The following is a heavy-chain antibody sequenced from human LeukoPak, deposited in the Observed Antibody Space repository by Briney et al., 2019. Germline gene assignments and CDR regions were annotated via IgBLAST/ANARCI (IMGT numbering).Heavy chain of an antibody. V-gene: IGHV3-74*01. J-gene: IGHJ4*02. CDR1: GFLISGYW. D-gene: IGHD5-24*01. CDR3: ARDGVATTPFDY. Sequence: GGSLRLSCAASGFLISGYWMHWVRQAPGKGLVWVSLITGDGSTAIYADSVKGRFTVSRDNAKNTLYLQMNSLRAEDTAVYYCARDGVATTPFDYWGQGTLVTVSS. CDR2: ITGDGSTA.